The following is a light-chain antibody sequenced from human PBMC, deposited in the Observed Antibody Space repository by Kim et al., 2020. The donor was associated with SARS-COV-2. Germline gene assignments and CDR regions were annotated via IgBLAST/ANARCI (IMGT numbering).Light chain of an antibody. Sequence: QSALTQPASVSGSPGQSITICCTGTSSDVGGYILVSWYQQHPDKAPKLIIYEGTKRPSGVSNRFSGSRSGNTASLTISGLQAEDEADYYCCSYAGSSTYVFGTGTKVTVL. J-gene: IGLJ1*01. CDR1: SSDVGGYIL. CDR3: CSYAGSSTYV. V-gene: IGLV2-23*01. CDR2: EGT.